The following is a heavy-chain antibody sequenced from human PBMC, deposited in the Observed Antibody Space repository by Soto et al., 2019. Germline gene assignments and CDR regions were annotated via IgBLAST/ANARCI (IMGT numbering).Heavy chain of an antibody. V-gene: IGHV3-23*01. J-gene: IGHJ4*02. CDR3: ARLVTD. CDR1: GFTFSNDA. CDR2: FTTSGDFT. D-gene: IGHD4-4*01. Sequence: EVQLLDSGGALVQPGGSLRLSCATSGFTFSNDAMSWVRQAPGKGLEWVSTFTTSGDFTYYADSVKGRFTTSRDNSKSTLYLQMNSLRVEDTAVYYCARLVTDWGQGTLVTVSS.